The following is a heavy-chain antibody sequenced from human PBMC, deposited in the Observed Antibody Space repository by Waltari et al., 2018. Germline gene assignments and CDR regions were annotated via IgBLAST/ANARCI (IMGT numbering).Heavy chain of an antibody. V-gene: IGHV3-23*01. Sequence: QMLESGGGFIQSGGSLRLSCAASGFTFSSYTVNWVRPAPGKGLEWVVIMSGSGLSHYGDSVKGRVIISRDTSKNTVYLEMYRLRVEDTAIYFCAKDEGSRIAPTFGMDVWGEGTTVTVSS. D-gene: IGHD6-13*01. CDR2: MSGSGLS. CDR1: GFTFSSYT. J-gene: IGHJ6*04. CDR3: AKDEGSRIAPTFGMDV.